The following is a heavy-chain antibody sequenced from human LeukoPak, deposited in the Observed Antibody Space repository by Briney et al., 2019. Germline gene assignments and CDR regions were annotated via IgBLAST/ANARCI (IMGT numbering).Heavy chain of an antibody. D-gene: IGHD3-3*01. CDR3: ARIQPSCPSLGFCSFDI. CDR1: GSSISPHH. CDR2: IYYRGTT. J-gene: IGHJ3*02. Sequence: PSETLSLTCSVSGSSISPHHWTWIRQAPGEGLEWMGYIYYRGTTNYSPSLKNRLTMSVDTSKNQISLKLTSVTAADTAVYYCARIQPSCPSLGFCSFDIWGRGTLATVSS. V-gene: IGHV4-59*11.